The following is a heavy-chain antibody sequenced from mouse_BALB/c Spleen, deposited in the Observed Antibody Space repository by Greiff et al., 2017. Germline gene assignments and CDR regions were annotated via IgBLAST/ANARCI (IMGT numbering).Heavy chain of an antibody. V-gene: IGHV5-12-1*01. CDR2: ISSGGGST. CDR3: ARLYGNSLYAMDY. J-gene: IGHJ4*01. D-gene: IGHD2-1*01. CDR1: GFAFSSYD. Sequence: EVHLVESGGGLVKPGGSLKLSCAASGFAFSSYDMSWVRQTPEKRLEWVAYISSGGGSTYYPDTVKGRFTISRDNAKNTLYLQMSSLKSEDTAMYYCARLYGNSLYAMDYWGQGTSVTVSS.